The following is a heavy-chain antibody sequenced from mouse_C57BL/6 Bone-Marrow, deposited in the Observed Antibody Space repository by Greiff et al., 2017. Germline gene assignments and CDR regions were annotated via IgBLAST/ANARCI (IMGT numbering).Heavy chain of an antibody. D-gene: IGHD2-3*01. Sequence: EVQLQQSGAELVRPGASVKLSCTASGFNIKDDYIHWVQQRPEQGLEWIGWIDPEIGDTEYASKFQGKATITSDTSSNTAYLQLSILTSEDTAVYYCSSFDGNYFDFWGQGTPLTVAS. CDR3: SSFDGNYFDF. J-gene: IGHJ2*01. V-gene: IGHV14-4*01. CDR2: IDPEIGDT. CDR1: GFNIKDDY.